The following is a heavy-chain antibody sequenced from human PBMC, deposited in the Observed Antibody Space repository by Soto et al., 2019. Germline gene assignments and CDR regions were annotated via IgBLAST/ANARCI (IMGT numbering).Heavy chain of an antibody. CDR1: GFTFTNAW. J-gene: IGHJ5*02. V-gene: IGHV3-15*02. Sequence: EVQLVESGGTLLKPGGSLRLSCAASGFTFTNAWMHWVRQAPGKGLEWVGRIKSQTDGATTDYAAPVKGRFTISRDDSKDTLYLQLNSLNTEDTAAYYCATEFDHWGPGTLVTVSS. CDR3: ATEFDH. CDR2: IKSQTDGATT.